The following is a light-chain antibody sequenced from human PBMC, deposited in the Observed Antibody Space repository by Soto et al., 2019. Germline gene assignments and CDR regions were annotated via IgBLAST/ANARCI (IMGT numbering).Light chain of an antibody. CDR1: QSVNNK. Sequence: EIMMTQSPATLSVSPGERATLSCRASQSVNNKLAWYQQKPGQAPRLLIYGASARATGIPARFSGSGSGTEFTLTISSLQPEDFVVYYCQQYDTWPPTTFGQGTKVEVK. CDR2: GAS. J-gene: IGKJ1*01. CDR3: QQYDTWPPTT. V-gene: IGKV3-15*01.